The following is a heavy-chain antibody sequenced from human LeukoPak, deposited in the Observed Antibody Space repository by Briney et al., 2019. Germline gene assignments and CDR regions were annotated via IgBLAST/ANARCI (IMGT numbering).Heavy chain of an antibody. CDR1: GYTFTDYY. CDR3: ARDSVVGDFWSGYYAFDY. V-gene: IGHV1-2*02. J-gene: IGHJ4*02. CDR2: INPNSGGT. D-gene: IGHD3-3*01. Sequence: ASVKVSCKASGYTFTDYYMHWVRQAPGQGLEWMGWINPNSGGTNYAQKFQGRVTMTRDTSISTAYMELSRLRSDDTAVYYCARDSVVGDFWSGYYAFDYWGQGTLVTVSS.